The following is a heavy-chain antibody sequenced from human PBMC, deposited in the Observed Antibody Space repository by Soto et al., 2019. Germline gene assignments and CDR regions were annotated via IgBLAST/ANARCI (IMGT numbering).Heavy chain of an antibody. CDR2: IYHSGST. CDR3: ARGSDRWELER. V-gene: IGHV4-30-2*01. J-gene: IGHJ4*02. Sequence: QLQLQESGSGLVKPSQTLSLTCAVSGGYISSGGYSWSWIRQPPGKGLEWIGHIYHSGSTYYSPSLKSRVTISLDRSKNQFSLKLSSVTAADTAMYYWARGSDRWELERWGQGTLVTVSS. CDR1: GGYISSGGYS. D-gene: IGHD1-26*01.